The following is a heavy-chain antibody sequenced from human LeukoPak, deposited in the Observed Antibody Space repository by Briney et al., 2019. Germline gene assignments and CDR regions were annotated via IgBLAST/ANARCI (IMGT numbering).Heavy chain of an antibody. V-gene: IGHV1-2*02. D-gene: IGHD5-12*01. CDR3: AREGLIVATTSFDY. J-gene: IGHJ4*02. CDR1: VYTFTLYY. CDR2: INRNSGGT. Sequence: GASVTVSCKASVYTFTLYYMHWVRQAPGQGREGMGWINRNSGGTNYEQKFQGRVTITRDTSISTAYMELSRLRSDDTAVYYCAREGLIVATTSFDYWGQGTLATVSS.